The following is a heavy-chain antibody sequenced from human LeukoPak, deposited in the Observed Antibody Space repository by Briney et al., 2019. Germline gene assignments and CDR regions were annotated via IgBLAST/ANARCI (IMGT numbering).Heavy chain of an antibody. CDR1: GFTFSDYY. Sequence: PGGSLRLSCAASGFTFSDYYMSWIRQAPGKGLEWVSYIDSSGSTIYYADSVKGRFTISRDNAKNSLYLQMNSLRAEDTALYYCSRGYGIVVVTGPYDYWGQGTLSPSPQ. CDR3: SRGYGIVVVTGPYDY. V-gene: IGHV3-11*01. J-gene: IGHJ4*02. D-gene: IGHD3-22*01. CDR2: IDSSGSTI.